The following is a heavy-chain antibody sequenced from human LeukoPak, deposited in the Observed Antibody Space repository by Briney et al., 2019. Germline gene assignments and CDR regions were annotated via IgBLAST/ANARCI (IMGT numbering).Heavy chain of an antibody. CDR2: IRSSGSSI. Sequence: PGGSLRLSCVASGFTFSTYSMNWVRQAPGKGLEWVSYIRSSGSSIYYADSVKGRFTIFRDNAKNSLYLQMNSLRAEDTAVYYCARDRCSSISCFALDYWGQGTLVTVSS. D-gene: IGHD2-2*01. J-gene: IGHJ4*02. V-gene: IGHV3-48*04. CDR3: ARDRCSSISCFALDY. CDR1: GFTFSTYS.